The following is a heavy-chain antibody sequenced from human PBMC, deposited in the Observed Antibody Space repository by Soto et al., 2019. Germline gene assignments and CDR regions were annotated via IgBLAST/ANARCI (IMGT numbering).Heavy chain of an antibody. J-gene: IGHJ5*02. CDR1: GYTFTSYA. CDR3: ARGRFLEWLLSSNWFDP. V-gene: IGHV1-3*01. CDR2: INAGNGNT. D-gene: IGHD3-3*01. Sequence: ASVKVSCKASGYTFTSYAMHWVRQAPGQRLEWMGWINAGNGNTKYSQKFQGRVTITRDTSASTAYMELSSLRSEDTAVYYCARGRFLEWLLSSNWFDPWGQGXLVTVHS.